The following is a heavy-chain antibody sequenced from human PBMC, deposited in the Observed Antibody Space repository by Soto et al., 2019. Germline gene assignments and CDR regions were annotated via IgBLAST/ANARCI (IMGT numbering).Heavy chain of an antibody. J-gene: IGHJ4*02. CDR3: AKDRKQLAPPGNPFDY. V-gene: IGHV3-23*01. CDR1: GFTFSSYA. D-gene: IGHD6-13*01. Sequence: PGGSLRLSCAASGFTFSSYAMIWVRQAPGKGLERVSAISGSGGSTYYADSVKGRFTISRDNSKNTLYLQMNSLRAEDTAVYYCAKDRKQLAPPGNPFDYWGQGTLVTVSS. CDR2: ISGSGGST.